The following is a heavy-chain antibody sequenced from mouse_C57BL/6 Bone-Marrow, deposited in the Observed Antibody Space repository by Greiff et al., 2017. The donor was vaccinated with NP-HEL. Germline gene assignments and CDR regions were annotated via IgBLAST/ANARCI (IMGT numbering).Heavy chain of an antibody. CDR3: ARPFWYFDF. CDR2: INSDGGST. Sequence: VQLKESGGGLVQPGESLKLSCESNEYEFPSHDMSWVRKTPEKRLEWVAAINSDGGSTYYPDNMERRVTMSRDNTKKTLYLQMSSLRSEDTALYYCARPFWYFDFWGTGTTVTVSS. CDR1: EYEFPSHD. V-gene: IGHV5-2*01. J-gene: IGHJ1*03.